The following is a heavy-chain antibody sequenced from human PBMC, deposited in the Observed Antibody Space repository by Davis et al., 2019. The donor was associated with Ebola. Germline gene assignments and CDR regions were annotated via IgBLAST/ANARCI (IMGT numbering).Heavy chain of an antibody. D-gene: IGHD4-17*01. J-gene: IGHJ4*02. CDR2: INPNSGNT. V-gene: IGHV1-8*03. CDR3: ARGESDGDYPFDY. CDR1: GYTFTGYY. Sequence: ASVKVSCKASGYTFTGYYMHWVRQAPGQGLEWMGWINPNSGNTGYAQKFQGRVTITADESTSTAYMELSSLRSEDTAVYYCARGESDGDYPFDYWGQGTLVTVSS.